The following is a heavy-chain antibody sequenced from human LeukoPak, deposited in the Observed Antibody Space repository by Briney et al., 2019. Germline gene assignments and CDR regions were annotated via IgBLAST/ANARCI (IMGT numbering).Heavy chain of an antibody. Sequence: SGGSLRLPCAASGFPFSRYWMHGLRQVPGKGLMWVSRINSDEITTNYAGSVKGRFRISRDNAKSTLYLEMNSLRAEDAAVYYCARGDAFDIWGQGAMVTVSS. V-gene: IGHV3-74*01. J-gene: IGHJ3*02. CDR3: ARGDAFDI. CDR2: INSDEITT. CDR1: GFPFSRYW.